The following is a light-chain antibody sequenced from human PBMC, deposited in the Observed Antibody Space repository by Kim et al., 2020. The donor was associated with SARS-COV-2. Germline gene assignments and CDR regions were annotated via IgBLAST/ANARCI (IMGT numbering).Light chain of an antibody. CDR3: SSYAGSATHVL. J-gene: IGLJ2*01. CDR2: DVN. V-gene: IGLV2-23*02. Sequence: QSITISCTGANSDVGSYNLVSWYQHHPGKAPKLMIYDVNKRPSGVSNRFSGSKSGKMASLTISGLQAEDEANYYCSSYAGSATHVLFGGGTQLTVL. CDR1: NSDVGSYNL.